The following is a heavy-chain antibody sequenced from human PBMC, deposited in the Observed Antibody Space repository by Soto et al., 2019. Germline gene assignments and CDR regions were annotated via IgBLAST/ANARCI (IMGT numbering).Heavy chain of an antibody. J-gene: IGHJ4*02. CDR1: GDTFSFYT. CDR3: ATSYGSGYRAFDY. V-gene: IGHV1-69*02. CDR2: VNRNLSMS. D-gene: IGHD3-10*01. Sequence: QVQMVQSGAEVKKAGSSVKVSCKASGDTFSFYTINWVRQAPGLGLEWMGRVNRNLSMSNYAQKFQGRVTMTADKSTSTAYMELRSLRSEDTAFYYCATSYGSGYRAFDYWGQGALVTVSS.